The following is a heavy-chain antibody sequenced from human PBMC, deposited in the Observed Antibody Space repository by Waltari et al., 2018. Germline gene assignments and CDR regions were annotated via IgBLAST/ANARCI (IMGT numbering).Heavy chain of an antibody. D-gene: IGHD2-2*01. CDR1: GFTFSNSA. CDR2: IVVGSGNT. Sequence: QMQLVQSGPEVKRPGTSVQVSCKASGFTFSNSAVQWVRPDRGQRLEWIGRIVVGSGNTNYAQKFQQRVTITRDMSTRTAYMELRSLRSEDTAVYYCAAPGGYVGQLPNYYYYYMDVWGKGTTVTVSS. V-gene: IGHV1-58*01. J-gene: IGHJ6*03. CDR3: AAPGGYVGQLPNYYYYYMDV.